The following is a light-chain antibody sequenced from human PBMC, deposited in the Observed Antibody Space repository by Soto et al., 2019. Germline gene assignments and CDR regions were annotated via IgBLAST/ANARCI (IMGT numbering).Light chain of an antibody. Sequence: EIVLTQSPGTLSLSPGERATLSCRASQTISSSFLAWYQQQPGQAPRLLIYRASRRAPGIPDRFRGSGSWTDFTLTISRLEPEDFAVYYCHQFGSSPLDTFGPGTKVEIK. J-gene: IGKJ3*01. V-gene: IGKV3-20*01. CDR1: QTISSSF. CDR3: HQFGSSPLDT. CDR2: RAS.